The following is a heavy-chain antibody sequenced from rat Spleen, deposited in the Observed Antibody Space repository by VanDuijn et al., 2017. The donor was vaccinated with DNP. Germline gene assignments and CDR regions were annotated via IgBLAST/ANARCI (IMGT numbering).Heavy chain of an antibody. CDR3: ASLRRLRPYWYFDF. J-gene: IGHJ1*01. CDR1: GFNFNDCW. Sequence: EVKLVESGGGLVQPGRSLKLSCAASGFNFNDCWLGWVRQAPKKGLEWVATITTSDGSTYYPDSVKGRCTISRDAAESSLYLQMNSLKSDDTATYYCASLRRLRPYWYFDFWGPGTMVTVSS. V-gene: IGHV5-25*01. CDR2: ITTSDGST. D-gene: IGHD1-11*01.